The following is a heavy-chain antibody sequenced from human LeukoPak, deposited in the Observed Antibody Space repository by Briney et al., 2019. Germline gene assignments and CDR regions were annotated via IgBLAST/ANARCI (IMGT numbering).Heavy chain of an antibody. CDR3: ARGVVAAAGRTFDF. D-gene: IGHD6-13*01. Sequence: SETLSLTCAVSGGSISSGGYSWSWLRPPPGKALEWIGYVYKSGSTYYNPSLKSRVTISVDTSKNQFSLKLNSVTAADTAVYYCARGVVAAAGRTFDFWGQGTLVTVSS. V-gene: IGHV4-30-4*07. CDR2: VYKSGST. J-gene: IGHJ4*02. CDR1: GGSISSGGYS.